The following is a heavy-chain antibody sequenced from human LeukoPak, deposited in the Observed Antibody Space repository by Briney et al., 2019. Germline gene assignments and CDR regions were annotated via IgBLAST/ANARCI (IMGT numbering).Heavy chain of an antibody. CDR2: IKSKTDGGTT. V-gene: IGHV3-15*01. CDR1: GFTLNAAW. Sequence: GGSLRLSCAASGFTLNAAWMTWVRQAPGKGLEWVGHIKSKTDGGTTDYGAPVKGRFTISRDDSKNTLSLQTNSLKTEDTAVYYCTTWWWLGELSRYADYWGQGTLVTVSS. D-gene: IGHD3-16*02. CDR3: TTWWWLGELSRYADY. J-gene: IGHJ4*02.